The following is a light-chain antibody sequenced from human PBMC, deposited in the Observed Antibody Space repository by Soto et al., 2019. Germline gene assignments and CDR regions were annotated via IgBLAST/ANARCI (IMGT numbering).Light chain of an antibody. CDR3: QSYDSSRSGSRV. Sequence: QSVLTQPPSVSGAPGQRVTISCTGTSSNIGAGYDVHWYQQLPGTAPKLLIYGNFNRPSGVPDRFSASKSGTSASLAITGLQAEDEADYYCQSYDSSRSGSRVFGGGTKLTVL. J-gene: IGLJ3*02. CDR1: SSNIGAGYD. V-gene: IGLV1-40*01. CDR2: GNF.